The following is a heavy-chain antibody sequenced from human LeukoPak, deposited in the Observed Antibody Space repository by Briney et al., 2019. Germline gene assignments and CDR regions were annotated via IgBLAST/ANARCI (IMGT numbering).Heavy chain of an antibody. CDR3: VKESLEGDT. D-gene: IGHD1-1*01. CDR2: ISGSGGST. J-gene: IGHJ5*02. Sequence: PGGSLGLSCAASGFTFSSYAMSWVRQAPGKGLEWVSAISGSGGSTYYADSVKGRFTISRDNSKNTVDLQMNRLRIEDTAVYYCVKESLEGDTWGQGTLVTVSS. CDR1: GFTFSSYA. V-gene: IGHV3-23*01.